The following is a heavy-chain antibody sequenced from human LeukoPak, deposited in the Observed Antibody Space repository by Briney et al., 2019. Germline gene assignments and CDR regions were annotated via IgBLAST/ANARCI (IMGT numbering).Heavy chain of an antibody. CDR2: IGTAGDT. J-gene: IGHJ6*02. Sequence: GGSLRLSCAASGFTFSSYDMHWVRQATGKGLEWVSAIGTAGDTYYPGSVKGRFTISRENAKNSLYLQMNSLRAGDTAVYYCARGRPFWSGYSYGMDVWGQGTTVTVSS. D-gene: IGHD3-3*01. CDR1: GFTFSSYD. V-gene: IGHV3-13*01. CDR3: ARGRPFWSGYSYGMDV.